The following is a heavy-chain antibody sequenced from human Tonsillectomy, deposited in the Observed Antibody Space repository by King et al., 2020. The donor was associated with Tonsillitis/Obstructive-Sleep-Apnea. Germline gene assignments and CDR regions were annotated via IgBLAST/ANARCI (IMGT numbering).Heavy chain of an antibody. CDR3: ATSLLYTTSPYYFDY. Sequence: VQLQQWGAGLLKPSETLSLTCAVYGGSFSGYFWSWIRQPPGKGLEWIGEINHSGSTNYNPSLKSRVTISLDTSKNQFSLKLTSVTAADPALYYCATSLLYTTSPYYFDYWGQGTLVAASS. V-gene: IGHV4-34*01. J-gene: IGHJ4*02. D-gene: IGHD2/OR15-2a*01. CDR2: INHSGST. CDR1: GGSFSGYF.